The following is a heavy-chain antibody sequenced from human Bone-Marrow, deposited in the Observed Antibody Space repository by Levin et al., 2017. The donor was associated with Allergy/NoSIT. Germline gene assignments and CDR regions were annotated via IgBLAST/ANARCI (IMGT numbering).Heavy chain of an antibody. J-gene: IGHJ6*02. V-gene: IGHV4-31*03. D-gene: IGHD3-10*01. Sequence: LRLSCKVSGDSMSRRDFYWTWIRQHPGKGLEWIGFIHHGGSAYYNPSLKSRLSMSLDTSKSQLSLKLTSVTVADTAVYFCARDECAWFGECYGMDVWGQGTTVIVSS. CDR2: IHHGGSA. CDR1: GDSMSRRDFY. CDR3: ARDECAWFGECYGMDV.